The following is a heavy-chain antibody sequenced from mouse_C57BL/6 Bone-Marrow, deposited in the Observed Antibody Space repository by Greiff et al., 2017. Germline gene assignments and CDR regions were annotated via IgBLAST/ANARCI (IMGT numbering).Heavy chain of an antibody. V-gene: IGHV1-47*01. CDR3: ARSSTFFYYFDY. CDR1: GYTFTTYP. D-gene: IGHD5-1*01. CDR2: FHPYNDDT. Sequence: QVQLQQSGAELVKPGASVKMSCMASGYTFTTYPIEWMKQNHGKSLEWIGNFHPYNDDTKYNEKFKGKATLTVEKSSNTVYLELSRLTSNDSAVNYSARSSTFFYYFDYWGQGTTLTVSS. J-gene: IGHJ2*01.